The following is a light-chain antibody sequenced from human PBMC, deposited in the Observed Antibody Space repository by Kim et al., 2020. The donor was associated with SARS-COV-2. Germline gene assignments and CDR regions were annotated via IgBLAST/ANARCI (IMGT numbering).Light chain of an antibody. V-gene: IGLV3-19*01. J-gene: IGLJ1*01. CDR2: GKN. Sequence: ALAQTTRHTCHGESPRGYYPSWYQQKPGQAPILVIYGKNNRPSGIPDRFSGSSSGNTASLTITGAQAEDEADYYCNSRDSSGNHYVFGTGTKVTVL. CDR3: NSRDSSGNHYV. CDR1: SPRGYY.